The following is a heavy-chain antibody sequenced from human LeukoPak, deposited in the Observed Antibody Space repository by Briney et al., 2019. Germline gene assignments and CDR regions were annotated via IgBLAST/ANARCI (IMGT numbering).Heavy chain of an antibody. CDR2: ISYDGSNK. Sequence: PGGSLRLSCAASGFTFSSYAMHWVRQAPGKGLEWVAVISYDGSNKYYADSVKGRFTISRDNSKNTLYLQMNSLRAEDTAVYYCARDHEGYSGSYLGYWGQGTLVTVSS. CDR3: ARDHEGYSGSYLGY. CDR1: GFTFSSYA. V-gene: IGHV3-30-3*01. D-gene: IGHD1-26*01. J-gene: IGHJ4*02.